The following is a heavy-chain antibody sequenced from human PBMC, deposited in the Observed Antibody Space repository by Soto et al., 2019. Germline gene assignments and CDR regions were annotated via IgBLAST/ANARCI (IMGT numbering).Heavy chain of an antibody. CDR3: AKGDYYDSSGFLAYYYYGMDV. D-gene: IGHD3-22*01. Sequence: LRLSFAASGFTFSSYAMSWVRQAPGKGLEWVSAISGSGGSTYYADSVKGRFTISRDNSKNTLYLQMNSLRAEDTAVYYCAKGDYYDSSGFLAYYYYGMDVWGQGTTVTFSS. CDR2: ISGSGGST. J-gene: IGHJ6*02. V-gene: IGHV3-23*01. CDR1: GFTFSSYA.